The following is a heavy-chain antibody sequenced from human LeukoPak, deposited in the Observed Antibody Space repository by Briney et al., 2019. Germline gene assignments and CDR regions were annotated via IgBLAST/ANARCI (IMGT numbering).Heavy chain of an antibody. J-gene: IGHJ3*01. CDR1: GYTFNSYG. CDR2: ISAYTGNT. V-gene: IGHV1-18*01. D-gene: IGHD6-19*01. Sequence: ASVKVSCKATGYTFNSYGISWVRQAPGQGLEWMGWISAYTGNTNYAQRLQGRVTMTTDSSTTTAYMELRSLGSDDTAVYYCARDLGSGWHDAFDFWGQGTLVTVSS. CDR3: ARDLGSGWHDAFDF.